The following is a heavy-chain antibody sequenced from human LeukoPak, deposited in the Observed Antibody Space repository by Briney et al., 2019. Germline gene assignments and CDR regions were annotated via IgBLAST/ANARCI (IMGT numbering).Heavy chain of an antibody. CDR1: GFTFSSYA. V-gene: IGHV3-48*01. D-gene: IGHD2-2*03. CDR3: ARETTPRGYSSNWFDP. Sequence: QPGGSLRLSCAASGFTFSSYAMNWVRQAPGKGLEWVSYISSSSSTIYYADSVKGRFTISRDNAKNSLYLQMNSLRAEDTAVYYCARETTPRGYSSNWFDPWGQGTLVTVSS. CDR2: ISSSSSTI. J-gene: IGHJ5*02.